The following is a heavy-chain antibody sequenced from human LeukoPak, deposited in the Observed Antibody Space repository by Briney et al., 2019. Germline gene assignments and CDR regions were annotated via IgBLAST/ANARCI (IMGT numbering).Heavy chain of an antibody. J-gene: IGHJ4*02. D-gene: IGHD6-19*01. V-gene: IGHV4-39*01. CDR2: IYYSGTT. Sequence: PSETLSLTCTVSGGSFSSSSYYWGWMRQPPGKGLEWIGSIYYSGTTYYNPSLKSRVTISVDTSKNQFSLKVSSVTAADTAVYYCARIVGGWYTPDYFAYWGQGTLVTVSS. CDR1: GGSFSSSSYY. CDR3: ARIVGGWYTPDYFAY.